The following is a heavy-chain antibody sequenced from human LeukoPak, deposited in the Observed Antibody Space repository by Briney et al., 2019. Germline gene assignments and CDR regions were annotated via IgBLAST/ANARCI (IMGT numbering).Heavy chain of an antibody. Sequence: GGSLRLSCAASGFTFSSYGMSWVRQAPGKGLEWVSAISGSGGSTYYADSVKGRFTISRDNSKNTLYLQMNSLRAEDTAVYYCAKDLRAEYCSSTSCYGFFAFDIWGQGTMATVSS. V-gene: IGHV3-23*01. CDR1: GFTFSSYG. D-gene: IGHD2-2*01. CDR2: ISGSGGST. J-gene: IGHJ3*02. CDR3: AKDLRAEYCSSTSCYGFFAFDI.